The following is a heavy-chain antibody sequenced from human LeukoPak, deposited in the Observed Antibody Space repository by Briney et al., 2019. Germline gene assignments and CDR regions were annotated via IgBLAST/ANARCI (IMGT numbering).Heavy chain of an antibody. D-gene: IGHD2-2*02. Sequence: SQTLSLTCTVSGASISSGSCYWSWIRQPAGKGLEWIGRIYTSGSTIYNPSLKSRVTISLDTSKNQFSLKLSSVTAADTAVYYCAREDCSSTSCYTLGWFDPWGQGTLVIVSS. V-gene: IGHV4-61*02. CDR2: IYTSGST. CDR1: GASISSGSCY. CDR3: AREDCSSTSCYTLGWFDP. J-gene: IGHJ5*02.